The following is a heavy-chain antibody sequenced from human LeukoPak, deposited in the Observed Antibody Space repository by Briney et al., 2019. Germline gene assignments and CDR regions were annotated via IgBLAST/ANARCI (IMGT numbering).Heavy chain of an antibody. J-gene: IGHJ4*02. CDR1: GYSFTNYW. CDR3: ARRLGSSSWSFDY. CDR2: IYPGDSDT. V-gene: IGHV5-51*01. Sequence: PGESLKISCKGSGYSFTNYWIGWVRQMPGKGLEWMGVIYPGDSDTRYSPSFQGQVTISADKSISTAYLQWSSLEASDTAMYYCARRLGSSSWSFDYWGQGTLVTVSS. D-gene: IGHD6-13*01.